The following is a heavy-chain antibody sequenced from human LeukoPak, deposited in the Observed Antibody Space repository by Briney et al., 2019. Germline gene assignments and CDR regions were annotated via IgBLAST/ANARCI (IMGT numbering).Heavy chain of an antibody. V-gene: IGHV3-30*03. CDR2: ISYDGTEK. J-gene: IGHJ6*02. CDR3: ARESNYGDSAFFYYYYGMDV. D-gene: IGHD4-17*01. CDR1: GFTFTSYG. Sequence: GGSLRLSCGASGFTFTSYGMHWVRQAPGKGLEWVAVISYDGTEKYYADSVKGRFTISRDNFKSTLYLQMNSLRPEDTAVYYCARESNYGDSAFFYYYYGMDVWGQGTTVTVSS.